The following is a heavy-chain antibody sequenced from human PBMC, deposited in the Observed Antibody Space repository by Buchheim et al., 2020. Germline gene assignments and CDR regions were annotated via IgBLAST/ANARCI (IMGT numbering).Heavy chain of an antibody. V-gene: IGHV3-48*01. D-gene: IGHD5-12*01. J-gene: IGHJ6*02. CDR1: GFIFNTYS. CDR3: ARDSIVASPYDSYYGLDV. Sequence: EVQLVESGGGLVQPGGSLRLSCAASGFIFNTYSMNWVRQAPGKGLEWVSYISTASATISYADSVKGRLSISRDNAKNSLYLQMNNLRAEDTAVYYCARDSIVASPYDSYYGLDVWGQGTT. CDR2: ISTASATI.